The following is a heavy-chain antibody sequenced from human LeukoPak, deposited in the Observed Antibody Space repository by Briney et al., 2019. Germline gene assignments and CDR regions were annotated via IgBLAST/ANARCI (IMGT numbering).Heavy chain of an antibody. D-gene: IGHD4-17*01. CDR2: IYDSGST. CDR1: GGSIRSSYYY. Sequence: KPSETLSLTCTVSGGSIRSSYYYWGWIRRPPGKGLEWIGSIYDSGSTYYNPSLKSRVTISVDTSKNQFSLKLSSVTAADTAVYYCARVKPVDYGEIDPWGQGTLVTVSS. V-gene: IGHV4-39*07. J-gene: IGHJ5*02. CDR3: ARVKPVDYGEIDP.